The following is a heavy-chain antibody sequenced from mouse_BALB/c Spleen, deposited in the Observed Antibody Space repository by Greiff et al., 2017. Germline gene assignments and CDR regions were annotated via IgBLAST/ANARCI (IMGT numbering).Heavy chain of an antibody. CDR3: ARGDDGYEGYAMDY. V-gene: IGHV5-6-5*01. CDR1: GFTFSSYA. J-gene: IGHJ4*01. Sequence: EVQGVESGGGLVKPGGSLKLSCAASGFTFSSYAMSWVRQTPEKRLEWVASISSGGSTYYPDSVKGRFTISRDNARNILYLQMSSLRSEDTAMYYCARGDDGYEGYAMDYWGQGTSVTVSS. D-gene: IGHD2-3*01. CDR2: ISSGGST.